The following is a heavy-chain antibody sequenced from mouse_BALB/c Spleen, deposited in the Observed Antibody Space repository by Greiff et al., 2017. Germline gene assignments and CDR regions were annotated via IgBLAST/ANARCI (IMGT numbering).Heavy chain of an antibody. CDR3: ARDIYYGSPYAMDD. CDR1: GFTFSDYY. J-gene: IGHJ4*01. Sequence: EVMLVESGGGLVKPGGSLKLSCAASGFTFSDYYMYWVRQTPEKRLEWVATISDGGSYTYYPDSVKGRFTISRDNAKNNLYLQMSSLKSEDTAMYYCARDIYYGSPYAMDDWGEGTSVTVSS. CDR2: ISDGGSYT. D-gene: IGHD1-1*01. V-gene: IGHV5-4*02.